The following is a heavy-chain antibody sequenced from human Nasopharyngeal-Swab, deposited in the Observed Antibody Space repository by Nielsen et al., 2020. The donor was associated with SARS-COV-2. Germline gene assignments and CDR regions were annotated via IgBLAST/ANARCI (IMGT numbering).Heavy chain of an antibody. CDR2: MNPNSGNT. CDR3: ARAWRNFDWLYLDY. J-gene: IGHJ4*02. CDR1: GYTFTSYD. V-gene: IGHV1-8*01. D-gene: IGHD3-9*01. Sequence: ASVKVSCKASGYTFTSYDINWVRQATGQGLEWMGWMNPNSGNTGYAQKFQGRVTMTRNTSISTAYMELSSLRSEDTAVYYCARAWRNFDWLYLDYWGQGTLFTVSS.